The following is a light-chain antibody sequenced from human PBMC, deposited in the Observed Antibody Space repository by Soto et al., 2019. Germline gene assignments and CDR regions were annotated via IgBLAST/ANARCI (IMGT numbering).Light chain of an antibody. CDR2: AAS. V-gene: IGKV1-27*01. Sequence: IQLTQSPSSLSASVGDRVTVTCRASQGIGTYLAWYQQKPGKPPQLLIYAASTLQSGVPSRFSGSGSGTDFTLTISGLQPEDLATYYCQSYNTARPTFGQGTRLEIK. CDR1: QGIGTY. CDR3: QSYNTARPT. J-gene: IGKJ5*01.